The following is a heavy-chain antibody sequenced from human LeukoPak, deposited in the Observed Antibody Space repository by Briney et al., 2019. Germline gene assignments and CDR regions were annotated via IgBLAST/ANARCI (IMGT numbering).Heavy chain of an antibody. Sequence: GGSLRLSCAASGFTFSDYYMSWIRQAPGKGLEWVSYISSSSSYTNYADSVKGRFTISRDNAKNSLYLQMNSLRAEDTVVYYCARRVMAAAGSNWFDSWGQGTLVTVSS. D-gene: IGHD6-13*01. CDR3: ARRVMAAAGSNWFDS. J-gene: IGHJ5*01. CDR1: GFTFSDYY. CDR2: ISSSSSYT. V-gene: IGHV3-11*06.